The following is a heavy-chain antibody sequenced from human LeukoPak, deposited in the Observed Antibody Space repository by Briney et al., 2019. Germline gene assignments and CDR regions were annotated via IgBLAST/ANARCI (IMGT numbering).Heavy chain of an antibody. J-gene: IGHJ4*02. D-gene: IGHD3-10*01. CDR2: IYTSGST. CDR3: ARDGVYGSGSYYFDY. Sequence: SETLSLTCTVSGGSISSYYWSWIRQPAGKGLEWIGRIYTSGSTNYNPPLKSRVTMSVDTSKNQFSLKLSSVTAADTAVYYCARDGVYGSGSYYFDYWGQGTLVTVSS. V-gene: IGHV4-4*07. CDR1: GGSISSYY.